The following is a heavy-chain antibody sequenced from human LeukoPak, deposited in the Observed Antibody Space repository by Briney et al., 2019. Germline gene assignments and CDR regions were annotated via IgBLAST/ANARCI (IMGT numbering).Heavy chain of an antibody. CDR1: GYTLTELS. CDR2: FDPEDGET. Sequence: ASVKVSCKVSGYTLTELSMHWVRQAPGKGLEWMGGFDPEDGETIYAQKFQGRVTMTEDTSTDTAYMELSSLRSEDTAVYYCARGYIVATITIGYYYGMDVWGKGTTVTVSS. CDR3: ARGYIVATITIGYYYGMDV. J-gene: IGHJ6*04. D-gene: IGHD5-12*01. V-gene: IGHV1-24*01.